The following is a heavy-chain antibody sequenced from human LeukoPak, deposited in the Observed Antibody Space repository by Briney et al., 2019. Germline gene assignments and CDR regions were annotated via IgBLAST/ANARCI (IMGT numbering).Heavy chain of an antibody. CDR1: GYTLTSYG. Sequence: EASVKVSCKASGYTLTSYGINWVRQATGQGLEWMGWMNPNSGNTGYAQKFQGRVTITRNTSISTAYMELSSLRSEDTAVYYCARSDSSSWYFDYWGQGTLVTVSS. V-gene: IGHV1-8*03. CDR3: ARSDSSSWYFDY. CDR2: MNPNSGNT. D-gene: IGHD6-13*01. J-gene: IGHJ4*02.